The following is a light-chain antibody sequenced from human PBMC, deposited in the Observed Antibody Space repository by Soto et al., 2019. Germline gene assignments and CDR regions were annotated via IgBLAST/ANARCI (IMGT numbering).Light chain of an antibody. CDR1: QSVSGSY. CDR3: QQYGTRPWT. CDR2: GAS. Sequence: IGLTQSPGTLSLYPGERVTLSCRARQSVSGSYLAWYQQKPGQSPRLLIAGASSRAPGIPDRFSGSGSGTDFTLTISSVEPEDFEVYYCQQYGTRPWTFGQGTKVEIK. J-gene: IGKJ1*01. V-gene: IGKV3-20*01.